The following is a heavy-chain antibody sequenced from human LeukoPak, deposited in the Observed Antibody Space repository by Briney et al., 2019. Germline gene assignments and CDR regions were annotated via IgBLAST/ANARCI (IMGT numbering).Heavy chain of an antibody. V-gene: IGHV3-53*01. CDR3: ARDREVVTARGQMDV. CDR1: GLTVSSNH. J-gene: IGHJ6*04. Sequence: PGGSLRLSSAVSGLTVSSNHMSWVRQAPGKGLEWVSVIYNDGNTYYTDSVKGRFTISRDNSKNTVSLQMNSLRAEDSAIYYCARDREVVTARGQMDVWGKGTTVTVSS. D-gene: IGHD2-21*02. CDR2: IYNDGNT.